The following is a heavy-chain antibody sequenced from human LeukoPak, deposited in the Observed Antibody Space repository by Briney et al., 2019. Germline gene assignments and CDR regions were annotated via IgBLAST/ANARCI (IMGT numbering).Heavy chain of an antibody. Sequence: PSETLSLTCTVSGGSISSYHWSWIRQPPGKGLEWIGYIYYSGSTNYNPSLKSRVTISVDTSKNQFSLKLSSVTAADTAVYYCARGTSGAGPSWGQGTLVTVSS. V-gene: IGHV4-59*01. J-gene: IGHJ4*02. CDR3: ARGTSGAGPS. CDR1: GGSISSYH. CDR2: IYYSGST. D-gene: IGHD3-16*01.